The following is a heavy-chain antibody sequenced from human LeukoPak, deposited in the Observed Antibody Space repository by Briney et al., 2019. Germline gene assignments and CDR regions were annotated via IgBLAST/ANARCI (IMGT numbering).Heavy chain of an antibody. CDR3: ARGWYYDILTGYSPTFDY. CDR1: GGSFSGYY. V-gene: IGHV4-34*01. J-gene: IGHJ4*02. D-gene: IGHD3-9*01. Sequence: SETLSLTCAVYGGSFSGYYWSWIRQPPGKGLEWIGEINHSGSTNYNPSLKSRVTISVDTSKNQFSLKLSSVTAADTAVCYCARGWYYDILTGYSPTFDYWGQGTLVTVSS. CDR2: INHSGST.